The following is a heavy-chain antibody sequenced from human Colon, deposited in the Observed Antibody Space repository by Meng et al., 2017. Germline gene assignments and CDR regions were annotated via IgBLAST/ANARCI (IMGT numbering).Heavy chain of an antibody. CDR3: ARRADCSSTSCPFDS. D-gene: IGHD2-2*01. V-gene: IGHV3-74*01. J-gene: IGHJ4*02. Sequence: EVQLVESGGGLVQPGGSLRLSCEASGFTFSRYWMHWVRQAPGKGLMWVSRTNDDGTTVYADSVKGRFTISRDNAKSTLYLQMSSLRAEDTAVYYCARRADCSSTSCPFDSWGQGILVTVSS. CDR2: TNDDGTT. CDR1: GFTFSRYW.